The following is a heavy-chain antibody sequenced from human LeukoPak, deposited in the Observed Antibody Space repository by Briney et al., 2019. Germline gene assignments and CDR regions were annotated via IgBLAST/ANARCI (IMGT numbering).Heavy chain of an antibody. CDR2: INPVSGVT. CDR1: GYTFNDYY. V-gene: IGHV1-2*02. CDR3: ATGGGGHHDY. D-gene: IGHD3-16*01. Sequence: GASVKVSCTTSGYTFNDYYIHWVRQAPGQGLEWMGWINPVSGVTDYAQTFRGRANMTRVTSITTVYMEVNRLTSDDTAVYFCATGGGGHHDYWGQGTLVTVSS. J-gene: IGHJ4*02.